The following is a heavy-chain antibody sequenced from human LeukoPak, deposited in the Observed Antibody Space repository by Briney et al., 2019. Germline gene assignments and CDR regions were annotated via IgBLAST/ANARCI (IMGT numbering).Heavy chain of an antibody. D-gene: IGHD6-13*01. CDR1: GFTVSSNY. CDR2: IYSGGGT. Sequence: GGSLRLSCAASGFTVSSNYMSWVRQAPGKGLEWVSVIYSGGGTYYADSVKGRFTISRDNSKNTLYLQMNSLRAEDTAVYYYARDAGGIWTPFDYWGQGTLVTVSS. J-gene: IGHJ4*02. V-gene: IGHV3-53*01. CDR3: ARDAGGIWTPFDY.